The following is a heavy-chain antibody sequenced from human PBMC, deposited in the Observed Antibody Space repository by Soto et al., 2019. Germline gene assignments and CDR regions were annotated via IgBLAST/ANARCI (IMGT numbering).Heavy chain of an antibody. J-gene: IGHJ6*02. V-gene: IGHV1-18*01. CDR2: ISAYNGNT. CDR1: GYTFTSYG. Sequence: ASVKVSCKASGYTFTSYGISWVRQAPGQGLEWMGWISAYNGNTNYAQKLQGRVTMTTDTSTSTAYMELRSLRSDDTAVYYCARDQNFHCPNGVCYSYYYFYGMDVWGLCTTVTVAS. D-gene: IGHD2-8*01. CDR3: ARDQNFHCPNGVCYSYYYFYGMDV.